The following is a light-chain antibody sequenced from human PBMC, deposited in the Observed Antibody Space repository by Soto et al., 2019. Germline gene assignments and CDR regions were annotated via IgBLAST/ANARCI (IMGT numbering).Light chain of an antibody. CDR1: QSISSW. CDR3: KQYNSYPWT. Sequence: DIQMTQSPSTLSASVGDRVTITCRASQSISSWLAWYQQKPGKAPKLLIYKASSLESGVPSRFSGSGSGTEFTLTISSLQADDFATYYCKQYNSYPWTFGQGTKVEIK. J-gene: IGKJ1*01. CDR2: KAS. V-gene: IGKV1-5*03.